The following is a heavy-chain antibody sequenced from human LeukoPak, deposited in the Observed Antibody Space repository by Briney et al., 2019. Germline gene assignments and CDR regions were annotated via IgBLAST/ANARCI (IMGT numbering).Heavy chain of an antibody. Sequence: SETLSLTCTVSGGSISSYYWGWIRQPPGKGLEWIGYIYYSGSTNYNPSLKSRVTISVDTSKNQFSLKLSSVTAADTAVYYCARATLTKSRSYYYYYMDVWGKGTTVTVSS. CDR2: IYYSGST. J-gene: IGHJ6*03. CDR1: GGSISSYY. V-gene: IGHV4-59*01. CDR3: ARATLTKSRSYYYYYMDV.